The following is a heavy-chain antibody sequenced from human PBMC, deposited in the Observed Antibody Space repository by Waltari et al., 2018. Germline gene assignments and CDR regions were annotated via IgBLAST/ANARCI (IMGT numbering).Heavy chain of an antibody. Sequence: QVQLQQWGAGLLKPSETLSLTCAVYGGSFSGYYWSWIRQPPGEGLEWIGEIKQSGSTNNNLSIKSRVTISGDKSKNEFALKVSSANAADTAVEYWARGKGRGYYYYYYMDVWGKGTTVTISS. V-gene: IGHV4-34*01. D-gene: IGHD3-10*01. CDR3: ARGKGRGYYYYYYMDV. CDR2: IKQSGST. J-gene: IGHJ6*03. CDR1: GGSFSGYY.